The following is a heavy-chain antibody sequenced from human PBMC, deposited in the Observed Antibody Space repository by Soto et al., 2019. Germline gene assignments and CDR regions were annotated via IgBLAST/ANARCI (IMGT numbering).Heavy chain of an antibody. D-gene: IGHD1-1*01. CDR1: GGFVSSGSYY. CDR3: ARVERGTATTVVDAFDI. Sequence: QVQLQQWGAGLLKPSETLSLTCAVYGGFVSSGSYYWSWIRQPPGKGLEWIGEMSHSGGTHFNPSLKSRVTISVDTSMNQFSLQMSSVTAADTALYYCARVERGTATTVVDAFDIWGPGTMVTVSS. J-gene: IGHJ3*02. CDR2: MSHSGGT. V-gene: IGHV4-34*01.